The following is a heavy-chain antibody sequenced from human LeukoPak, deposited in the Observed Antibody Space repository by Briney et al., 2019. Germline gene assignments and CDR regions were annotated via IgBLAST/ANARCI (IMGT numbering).Heavy chain of an antibody. CDR2: MSSSTTTI. J-gene: IGHJ5*02. D-gene: IGHD2-2*01. V-gene: IGHV3-48*02. Sequence: PGGSLRLSCAASGFTFSTYHVNWVRQAPGKGLEWVSYMSSSTTTIYYADSVKGRFTISRDNAKNSLYLQMNSLRDEDTAVYYCAALCTSTSCDNHWGQGTLVTVSS. CDR1: GFTFSTYH. CDR3: AALCTSTSCDNH.